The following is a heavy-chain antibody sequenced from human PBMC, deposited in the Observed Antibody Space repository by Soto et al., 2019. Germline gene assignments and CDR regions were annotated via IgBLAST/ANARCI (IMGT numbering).Heavy chain of an antibody. CDR1: GYTFTSYG. CDR2: ISGYNANT. Sequence: QVQLVQSGAEVKKPGASVKVSCKASGYTFTSYGISWVRQAPGQGLEWMGWISGYNANTNYAQKVQGRVTMTTDTSTSTAYMELRSLRSDDTAVYYCARDAEAAAGTMGWFDPWGQGTLVTVSS. CDR3: ARDAEAAAGTMGWFDP. J-gene: IGHJ5*02. V-gene: IGHV1-18*01. D-gene: IGHD6-13*01.